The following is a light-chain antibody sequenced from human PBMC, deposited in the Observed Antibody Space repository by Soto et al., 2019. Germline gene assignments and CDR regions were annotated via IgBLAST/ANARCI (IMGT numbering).Light chain of an antibody. CDR1: SSDVGGYNY. Sequence: QSALTQPPSASGSPGQSVSISCTGTSSDVGGYNYVSWYQQHPGKAPKLMIYEVTTRPSGVPDRFSGSKSGNTASLTVSGLQAEDEADYYCSSYASSNTLVFGGGTKVTVL. V-gene: IGLV2-8*01. J-gene: IGLJ3*02. CDR3: SSYASSNTLV. CDR2: EVT.